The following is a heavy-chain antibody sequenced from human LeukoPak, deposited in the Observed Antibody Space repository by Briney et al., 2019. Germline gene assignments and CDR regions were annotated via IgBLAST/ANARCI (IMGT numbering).Heavy chain of an antibody. J-gene: IGHJ3*02. D-gene: IGHD1-26*01. V-gene: IGHV5-51*01. CDR2: IYPGDSDT. Sequence: PGESLKISCKGSGYSFTSYWIGWVRQMPGKGLEWMGIIYPGDSDTRYSPSFQGQVTISADKSISTAYLQWSSLKASDTAMYYCASHSGSSTITPTNAFDIWGQGTMVTVSS. CDR3: ASHSGSSTITPTNAFDI. CDR1: GYSFTSYW.